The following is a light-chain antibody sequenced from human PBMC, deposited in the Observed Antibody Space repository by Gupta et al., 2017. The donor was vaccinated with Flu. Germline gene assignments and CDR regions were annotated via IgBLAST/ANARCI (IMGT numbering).Light chain of an antibody. V-gene: IGLV2-11*01. CDR2: DVN. CDR1: SSDVGGHDY. CDR3: CSYAGTYSFWV. Sequence: QSALTQPRSVSGSPGPSVTISCTGTSSDVGGHDYVSWYQQHPGKAPKLMIYDVNKRPSGVPDRFSGSKSGNTASLTISGLQAADEADYYCCSYAGTYSFWVFGGGTNLAVL. J-gene: IGLJ3*02.